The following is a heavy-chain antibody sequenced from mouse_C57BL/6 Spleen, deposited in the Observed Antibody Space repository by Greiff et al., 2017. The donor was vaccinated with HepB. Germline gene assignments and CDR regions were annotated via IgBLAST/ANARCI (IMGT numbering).Heavy chain of an antibody. CDR2: IDPSDSYT. J-gene: IGHJ1*03. CDR1: GYTFTSYW. Sequence: VQLQQPGAELVRPGTSVKLSCKASGYTFTSYWMHWVKQRPGQGLEWIGVIDPSDSYTNYNQKFKGKATLTVDTSSSTAYMQLSSLTSEYSAVYYCARRRDGYYWYFYVWGTGTTVTVSS. CDR3: ARRRDGYYWYFYV. D-gene: IGHD2-3*01. V-gene: IGHV1-59*01.